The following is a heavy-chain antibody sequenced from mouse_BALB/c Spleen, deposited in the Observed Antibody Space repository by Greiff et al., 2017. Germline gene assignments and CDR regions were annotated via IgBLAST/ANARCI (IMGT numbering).Heavy chain of an antibody. V-gene: IGHV1-69*02. CDR3: ARGYGNYAAY. CDR1: GYTFTSYW. D-gene: IGHD2-10*02. CDR2: IDPSDSYT. J-gene: IGHJ3*01. Sequence: QVQLQQPGAELVKPGASVKLSCKASGYTFTSYWMHWVKQRPGQGLEWIGEIDPSDSYTNYNQKFKGKATLTVDKSSSTAYMQLSSLTSEDSAVYYCARGYGNYAAYWGQGTLVTVSA.